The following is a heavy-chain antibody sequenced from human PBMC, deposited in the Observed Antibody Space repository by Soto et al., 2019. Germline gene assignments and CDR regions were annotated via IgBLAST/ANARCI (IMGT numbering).Heavy chain of an antibody. CDR2: VYYSGST. J-gene: IGHJ5*02. D-gene: IGHD6-19*01. CDR3: ARHGQLYNSGWYLNWFDP. V-gene: IGHV4-39*01. CDR1: GGSISISTYY. Sequence: QLQMQESGPGLVKSSETLSLTCTVSGGSISISTYYWGWIRQPPGKGLEWIGSVYYSGSTYYNPSLKSRVTISLDTSKNQFSLKLSSVTAADTAVYYCARHGQLYNSGWYLNWFDPWGQGTLVTVSS.